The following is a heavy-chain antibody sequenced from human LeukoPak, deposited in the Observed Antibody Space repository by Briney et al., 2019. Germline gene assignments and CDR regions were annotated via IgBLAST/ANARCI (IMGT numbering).Heavy chain of an antibody. CDR2: ISSSSSYI. V-gene: IGHV3-21*01. D-gene: IGHD5-12*01. J-gene: IGHJ4*02. CDR3: AKEQRGYSGYDLTPDY. Sequence: PGGSLRLSCAASGFTFSSYSMNWVRQAPGKGLEWVSSISSSSSYIYYADSVKGRFTISRDNAKNSLYLQMNSLRAEDTAVYYCAKEQRGYSGYDLTPDYWGQGTLVTVSS. CDR1: GFTFSSYS.